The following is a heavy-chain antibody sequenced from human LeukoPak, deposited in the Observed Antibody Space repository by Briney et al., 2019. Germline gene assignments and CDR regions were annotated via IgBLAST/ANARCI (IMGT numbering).Heavy chain of an antibody. J-gene: IGHJ4*02. V-gene: IGHV3-30*04. CDR3: ASEDIVVVVAATLNY. CDR2: ISYDGSNK. CDR1: GFTFSSYA. D-gene: IGHD2-15*01. Sequence: PGGSLRLSCAASGFTFSSYAMHWVRQAPGKGVEWVAVISYDGSNKYYADSVKGRFTISRDHSKHTLYLQMYSLRAEDTAVYYCASEDIVVVVAATLNYWGQGTLVTVSS.